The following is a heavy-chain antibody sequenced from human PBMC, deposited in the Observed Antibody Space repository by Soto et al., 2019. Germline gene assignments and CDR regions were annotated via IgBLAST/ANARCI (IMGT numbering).Heavy chain of an antibody. V-gene: IGHV3-30*03. J-gene: IGHJ4*02. D-gene: IGHD7-27*01. CDR2: ISYDGSNK. Sequence: QVQLVESGGGVVQPGGSLRLSCAASGFTFSSYGMHWVRQAPGKGLEWVTIISYDGSNKNYGDSVKGRFTVSRDNPGNTLSLQMTSLRPEDTGMYYCATDWGGRLDFWGQGAWVTVSS. CDR3: ATDWGGRLDF. CDR1: GFTFSSYG.